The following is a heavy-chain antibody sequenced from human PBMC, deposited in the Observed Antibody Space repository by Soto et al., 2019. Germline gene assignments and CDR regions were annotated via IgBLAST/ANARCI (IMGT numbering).Heavy chain of an antibody. D-gene: IGHD5-12*01. CDR3: TKNSAYALDY. J-gene: IGHJ4*02. CDR1: RYSINNNNW. Sequence: SETLSLTCDVSRYSINNNNWWSWVRQPPGGGLEWIGELHHGGSTNYNPSLESRATFSVDISKNQFFLKLSSVTAADTAVYYCTKNSAYALDYWGQGTLVTV. CDR2: LHHGGST. V-gene: IGHV4-4*02.